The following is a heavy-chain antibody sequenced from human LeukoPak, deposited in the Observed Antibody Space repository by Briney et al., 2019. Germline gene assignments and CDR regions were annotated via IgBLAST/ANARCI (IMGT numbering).Heavy chain of an antibody. Sequence: GGSLRLSCAASGFTFSSYGMHWVRQAPGKGLEWVSSISSSSSYIYYADSVKGRFTIPRDSSKNTLFLHMNTLRAEDTAIYYCAKDRTVGASYWYFDLWGRGTLVTVSS. CDR1: GFTFSSYG. CDR3: AKDRTVGASYWYFDL. V-gene: IGHV3-21*04. J-gene: IGHJ2*01. D-gene: IGHD1-26*01. CDR2: ISSSSSYI.